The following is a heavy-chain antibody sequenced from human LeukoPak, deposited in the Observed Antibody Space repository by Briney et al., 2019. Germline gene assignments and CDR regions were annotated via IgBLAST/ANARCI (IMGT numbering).Heavy chain of an antibody. Sequence: GGSLRLSCAASGFTVSSNYMSWVRQAPGKGLEWVSVIYSGGSTYYADSVKGRFTISRDNSKNTLYLQMNSLRAEDTAVYYCAKFLGRDYGDYKPIDYWGQGTLVTVSS. CDR2: IYSGGST. CDR3: AKFLGRDYGDYKPIDY. CDR1: GFTVSSNY. V-gene: IGHV3-53*01. D-gene: IGHD4-17*01. J-gene: IGHJ4*02.